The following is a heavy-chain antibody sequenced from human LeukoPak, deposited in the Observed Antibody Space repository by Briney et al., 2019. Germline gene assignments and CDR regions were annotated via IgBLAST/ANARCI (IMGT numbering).Heavy chain of an antibody. V-gene: IGHV1-46*01. CDR3: RTDRYGDYGDYIDY. D-gene: IGHD4-17*01. Sequence: ASVKVSCKASGYTFISYYMHWVRQAPGQGLEWMGIINPSGGTTSYAQKFQGRVTMTRDTSISTAYMELSRLRSDDTAVYYCRTDRYGDYGDYIDYWGQGTLVTVSS. J-gene: IGHJ4*02. CDR2: INPSGGTT. CDR1: GYTFISYY.